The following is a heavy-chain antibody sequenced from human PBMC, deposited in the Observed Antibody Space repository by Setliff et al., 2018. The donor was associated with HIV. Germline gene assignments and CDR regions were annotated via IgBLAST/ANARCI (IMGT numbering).Heavy chain of an antibody. Sequence: PSETLSLTCSVSGSSISSNSCWLAWIRQPPGKGLEYIGTIYHRGGTFNNPSLKSRVVMSVDTSKNQFSLKLTSVTAADTATYYSASVTGVNVAPDGRGYHTFECWGRGRMVT. D-gene: IGHD3-3*01. CDR3: ASVTGVNVAPDGRGYHTFEC. V-gene: IGHV4-38-2*01. J-gene: IGHJ3*01. CDR2: IYHRGGT. CDR1: GSSISSNSC.